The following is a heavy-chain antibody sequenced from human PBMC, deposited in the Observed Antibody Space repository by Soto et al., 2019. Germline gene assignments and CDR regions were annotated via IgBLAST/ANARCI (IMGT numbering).Heavy chain of an antibody. CDR2: TSGSGGST. Sequence: VGSLRLSCAASGFTFSSYAMSWVRQAPGKGLEWVSATSGSGGSTYYADSVKGRFTISRDNSKNTLYLQMNSLRAEDTAVYYCAKELPYYYDSSGSRAPLDYWGQGTLVTVSS. CDR3: AKELPYYYDSSGSRAPLDY. V-gene: IGHV3-23*01. D-gene: IGHD3-22*01. CDR1: GFTFSSYA. J-gene: IGHJ4*02.